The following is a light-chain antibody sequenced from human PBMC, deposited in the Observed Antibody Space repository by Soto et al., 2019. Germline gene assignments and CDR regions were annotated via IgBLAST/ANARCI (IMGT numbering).Light chain of an antibody. CDR2: TAS. Sequence: DIQITQPPSSLSASVGDRVTITCRASQTISNFLNWYQQTSGNAPKLLISTASTLQSGVPSRFSGSGSGTDFTLTINSIQPEDFATYYCQQSYSTSITFGQGTRMEIK. V-gene: IGKV1-39*01. J-gene: IGKJ5*01. CDR3: QQSYSTSIT. CDR1: QTISNF.